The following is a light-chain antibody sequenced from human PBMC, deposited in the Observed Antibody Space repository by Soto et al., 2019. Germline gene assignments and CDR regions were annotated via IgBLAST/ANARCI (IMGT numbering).Light chain of an antibody. V-gene: IGLV2-11*01. CDR3: CSYAGSYTYYV. J-gene: IGLJ1*01. CDR1: ISDVGGYNY. CDR2: DVS. Sequence: QGPLTQPRSVSGSPGQSVTISCTGTISDVGGYNYVSWYQQHPGKAPKVMIYDVSKRPSGVPDRFSGSKSGNTASLTISGLQAEDEADYYCCSYAGSYTYYVFGTGTKVTVL.